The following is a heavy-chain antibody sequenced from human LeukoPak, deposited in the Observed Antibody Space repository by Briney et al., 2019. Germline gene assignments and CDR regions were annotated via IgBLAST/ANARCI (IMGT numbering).Heavy chain of an antibody. D-gene: IGHD2-2*01. J-gene: IGHJ4*02. CDR2: ISYDGSNK. CDR3: ARDRKMVVVPAAPPFFDY. Sequence: GGSLRLSCAASGFTFSSYAMHWVRQAPGKGLEWVAVISYDGSNKYYADSVKGRFTISRDSSKNTLYLQMNSLRAEDTAVYYCARDRKMVVVPAAPPFFDYWGQGTLVTVSS. CDR1: GFTFSSYA. V-gene: IGHV3-30-3*01.